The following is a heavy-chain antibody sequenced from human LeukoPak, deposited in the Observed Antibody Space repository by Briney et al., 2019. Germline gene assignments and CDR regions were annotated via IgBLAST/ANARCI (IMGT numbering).Heavy chain of an antibody. Sequence: SETLSLTCTVSGGSISSGSYYWSWIRQPAGKGLEWIGRIYTSGRTNYHPSLKSRVTMSVDTSKNQFSLKLSSVTAADTAVYYCARAYYDILTGHYYFDYWGQGTLVTVSS. CDR3: ARAYYDILTGHYYFDY. V-gene: IGHV4-61*02. CDR1: GGSISSGSYY. CDR2: IYTSGRT. D-gene: IGHD3-9*01. J-gene: IGHJ4*02.